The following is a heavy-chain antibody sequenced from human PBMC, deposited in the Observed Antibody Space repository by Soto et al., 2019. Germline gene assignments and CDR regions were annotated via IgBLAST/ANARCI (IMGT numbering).Heavy chain of an antibody. J-gene: IGHJ4*02. V-gene: IGHV4-59*01. CDR1: GGSISSYY. CDR2: SYYSGST. Sequence: QVQLQESGPGLVKPSETLSLTCTVSGGSISSYYWSWIRQPPGKGLEWIGYSYYSGSTNYNPSLKRRGTISVDTSHHQSSLQLSSVVAADTAVYYCARDRADYYGSMWTTGFDSWGQGTLVTGSS. D-gene: IGHD3-22*01. CDR3: ARDRADYYGSMWTTGFDS.